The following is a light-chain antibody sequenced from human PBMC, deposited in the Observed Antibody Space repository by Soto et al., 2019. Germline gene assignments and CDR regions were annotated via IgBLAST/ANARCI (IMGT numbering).Light chain of an antibody. CDR3: QQRSNWPLT. V-gene: IGKV3D-20*02. Sequence: IVLTQSPGTLSLSPGERATLSFRSSQSVSNNYLAWYQQKPGQAPRLLIYGASNRATGIPDRFSGSGSGTDFTLTISSLEPEDFAVYYCQQRSNWPLTFGGGTKVDNK. CDR1: QSVSNNY. CDR2: GAS. J-gene: IGKJ4*01.